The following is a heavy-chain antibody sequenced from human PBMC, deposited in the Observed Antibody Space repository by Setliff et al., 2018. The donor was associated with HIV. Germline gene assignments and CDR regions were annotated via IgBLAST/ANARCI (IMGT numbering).Heavy chain of an antibody. CDR1: GDSIRGYY. CDR2: VFYTGFA. J-gene: IGHJ3*02. Sequence: NPSETLSLTCTVSGDSIRGYYWSWIRQPPGKGLEWMGYVFYTGFAAYNPSLKSRLTISVDTSKSQFSLRLTSVTAADTAVYYCARNDAFDIWGQGTLVTVS. V-gene: IGHV4-59*08. CDR3: ARNDAFDI.